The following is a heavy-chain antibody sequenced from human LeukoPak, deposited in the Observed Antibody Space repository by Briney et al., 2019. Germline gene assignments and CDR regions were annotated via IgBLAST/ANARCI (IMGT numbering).Heavy chain of an antibody. CDR2: INAGNGNT. D-gene: IGHD3-16*02. J-gene: IGHJ4*02. CDR1: GGTFSSYA. CDR3: ARDSHYDYVWGSYRPRPHYFDY. V-gene: IGHV1-3*01. Sequence: ASVKVSCKASGGTFSSYAMHWVRQAPGQRLEWMGWINAGNGNTKYSQKFQGRVTITRDTSASTAYMELSSLRSEDTAVYYCARDSHYDYVWGSYRPRPHYFDYWGQGTLVTVSS.